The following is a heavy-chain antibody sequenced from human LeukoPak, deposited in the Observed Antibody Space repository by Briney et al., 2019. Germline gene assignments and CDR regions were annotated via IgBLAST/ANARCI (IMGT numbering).Heavy chain of an antibody. CDR2: INSDGSST. CDR3: ARGGGYSYGLFDY. Sequence: GGSLRLSCAASGFTFSSYSMNWVRQAPGKGLVWVSRINSDGSSTSYADSVKGRFTISRDNAKNTLYLQMNSLRAEDTAVYYCARGGGYSYGLFDYWGQGTLVTVSS. CDR1: GFTFSSYS. J-gene: IGHJ4*02. V-gene: IGHV3-74*01. D-gene: IGHD5-18*01.